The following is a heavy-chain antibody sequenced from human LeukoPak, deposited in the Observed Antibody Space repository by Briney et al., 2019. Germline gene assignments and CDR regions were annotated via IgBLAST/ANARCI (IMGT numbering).Heavy chain of an antibody. CDR1: GFAFGTYA. Sequence: SGGSLSLSCAGPGFAFGTYAMSWVRQAPGMGLEWVSSISADGQVTYYADSVEGRFTVSRDNSKSTLYLQLNSLRAEDTATYYCARDPYNTILYRLAHWGPGTLVTVSS. CDR2: ISADGQVT. J-gene: IGHJ4*02. CDR3: ARDPYNTILYRLAH. D-gene: IGHD3-10*01. V-gene: IGHV3-23*01.